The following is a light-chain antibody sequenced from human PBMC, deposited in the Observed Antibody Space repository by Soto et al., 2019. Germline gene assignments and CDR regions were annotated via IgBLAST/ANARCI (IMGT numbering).Light chain of an antibody. Sequence: QAVVTQEPSLTVSPGGTVTLTCGSSTGVVTSGHYPYWFQQKPGQAPRTLIYDASNKHSWTPGRFSGSLLGGKAALTLSGAQPEDEAEYYCLIHQSGPGVFGGGTQRPS. CDR1: TGVVTSGHY. CDR2: DAS. J-gene: IGLJ3*02. V-gene: IGLV7-46*01. CDR3: LIHQSGPGV.